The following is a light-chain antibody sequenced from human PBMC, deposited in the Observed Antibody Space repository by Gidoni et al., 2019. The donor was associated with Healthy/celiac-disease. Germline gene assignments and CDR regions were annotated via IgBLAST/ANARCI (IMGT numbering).Light chain of an antibody. CDR3: QQYGSTVKT. Sequence: EIVLTQSPATLSLPPGERATLSCGASQSVSSSYLAWYQQKPGLAPRLLIYDASSRATGIPDRFSGSGSGTDFTLTISRLEPEDFAVYYCQQYGSTVKTFGQGTKVEIK. CDR1: QSVSSSY. J-gene: IGKJ1*01. V-gene: IGKV3D-20*01. CDR2: DAS.